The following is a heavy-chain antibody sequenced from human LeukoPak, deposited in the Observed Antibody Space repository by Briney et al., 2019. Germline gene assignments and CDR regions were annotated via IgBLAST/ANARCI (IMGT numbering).Heavy chain of an antibody. J-gene: IGHJ4*02. CDR2: INPNSGGT. Sequence: ASVKVSCKASGYTFTGYYMHWVRQAPGQGLEWMGWINPNSGGTNYAQKFQGRVTMTRDTSISTAYMELSRLRSDDTAVYYCVYYYDSSGYYFDYRGQGTLVTVSS. CDR1: GYTFTGYY. D-gene: IGHD3-22*01. V-gene: IGHV1-2*02. CDR3: VYYYDSSGYYFDY.